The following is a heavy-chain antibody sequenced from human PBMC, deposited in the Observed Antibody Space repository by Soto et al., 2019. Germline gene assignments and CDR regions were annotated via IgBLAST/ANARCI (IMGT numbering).Heavy chain of an antibody. CDR3: NTRGYDREHQYYGYYGMDV. V-gene: IGHV3-73*01. J-gene: IGHJ6*02. D-gene: IGHD5-18*01. Sequence: SLRLSCAASRFTFSGSAMHWVRQASGKGLEWVGRIRSKANSYATAYAASVKGRFTISRDDSKNTAYLQMNSLKTEDTAVYYCNTRGYDREHQYYGYYGMDVWGQGTTVTVSS. CDR2: IRSKANSYAT. CDR1: RFTFSGSA.